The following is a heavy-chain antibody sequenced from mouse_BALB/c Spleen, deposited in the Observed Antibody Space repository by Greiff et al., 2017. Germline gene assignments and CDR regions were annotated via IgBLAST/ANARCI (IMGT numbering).Heavy chain of an antibody. Sequence: QVQLKESGPGLVAPSQSLSITCTVSGFSLTSYDISWIRQPPGKGLEWLGVIWTGGGTNYNSAFMSRLSISKDNSKSQVFLKMNSLQTDDTAIYYCVRDMGITGAMDYWGQGTSVTVSS. CDR2: IWTGGGT. J-gene: IGHJ4*01. D-gene: IGHD2-4*01. CDR3: VRDMGITGAMDY. CDR1: GFSLTSYD. V-gene: IGHV2-9-2*01.